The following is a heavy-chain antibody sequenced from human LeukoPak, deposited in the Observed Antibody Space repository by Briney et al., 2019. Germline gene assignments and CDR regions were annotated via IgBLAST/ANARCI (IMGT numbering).Heavy chain of an antibody. V-gene: IGHV4-4*07. Sequence: PSETLSLTCTVSGGSISSYYWSWIRQPAGKGLEWIGRIYTSGSTNYNPSLKSRVTMSVDTSKNQFSLKLSSVTAADTAVYYCARGLRNYYDSSGSTSRIVLPDWFDPWGQGTLVTVSS. CDR3: ARGLRNYYDSSGSTSRIVLPDWFDP. J-gene: IGHJ5*02. CDR1: GGSISSYY. CDR2: IYTSGST. D-gene: IGHD3-22*01.